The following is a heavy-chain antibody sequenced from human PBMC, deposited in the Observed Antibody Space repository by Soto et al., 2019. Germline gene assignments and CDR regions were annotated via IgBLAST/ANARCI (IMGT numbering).Heavy chain of an antibody. Sequence: EVELVESGGGLVQPGGSLRLSCVASGFTISGYWMSWVRQAPGKGLEWVANIKQDGSEKHYVGSVKGRFTISKDNAKNSLFLQMNILRAEDTAVYYGARALVVVTEYFDYWGQGILVTVSS. J-gene: IGHJ4*02. CDR1: GFTISGYW. CDR3: ARALVVVTEYFDY. V-gene: IGHV3-7*03. CDR2: IKQDGSEK. D-gene: IGHD3-22*01.